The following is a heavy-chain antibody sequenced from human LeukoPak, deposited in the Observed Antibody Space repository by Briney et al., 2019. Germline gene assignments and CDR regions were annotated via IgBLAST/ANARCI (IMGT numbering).Heavy chain of an antibody. J-gene: IGHJ4*02. V-gene: IGHV4-30-4*01. D-gene: IGHD3-3*01. CDR3: ARGFYDFWSGYYIPYWRIYFDY. Sequence: PSQTLSLTCTVSGGSISSGDYYWSWIRQPPGKGLEWIGYIYYSGSTYYNPSLKSRVTISVDTSKNQFSLKLSSVTAADTAVYYCARGFYDFWSGYYIPYWRIYFDYWGQGTLVTVSS. CDR1: GGSISSGDYY. CDR2: IYYSGST.